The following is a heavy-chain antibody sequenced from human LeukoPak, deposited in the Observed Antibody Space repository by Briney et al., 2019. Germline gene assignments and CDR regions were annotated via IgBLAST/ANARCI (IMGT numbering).Heavy chain of an antibody. CDR3: ARVGRAAAGSNPFDY. D-gene: IGHD6-13*01. Sequence: SGGSLRLSCAASGFTVSSNYMSWVRQAPGKGLEWVSVIYSGGSTYYADSVKGRFTISRDNSKNTLYLQMNSLRAEDTAVYYCARVGRAAAGSNPFDYWGQGTLVTVSP. V-gene: IGHV3-66*01. CDR2: IYSGGST. CDR1: GFTVSSNY. J-gene: IGHJ4*02.